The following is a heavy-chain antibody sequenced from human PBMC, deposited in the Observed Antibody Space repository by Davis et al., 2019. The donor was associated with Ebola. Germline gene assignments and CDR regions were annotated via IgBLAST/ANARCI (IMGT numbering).Heavy chain of an antibody. V-gene: IGHV5-51*01. CDR1: GYSFTSYW. J-gene: IGHJ5*02. D-gene: IGHD2-15*01. Sequence: GGSLRLSCKGSGYSFTSYWIGWVRQMPGKGLDWMGIIYPGDSDTRYSPSFQGQVTISADKSISTAYLQWSSLKASDTAMYYCARQIVVVVAASKTGRFDPWGQGTLVTVSS. CDR2: IYPGDSDT. CDR3: ARQIVVVVAASKTGRFDP.